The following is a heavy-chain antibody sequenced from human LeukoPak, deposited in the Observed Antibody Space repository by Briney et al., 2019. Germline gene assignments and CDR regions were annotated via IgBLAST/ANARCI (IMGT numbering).Heavy chain of an antibody. Sequence: GGSLRLSCAASGFNFSENDMHWVRQTTERGLEWVSAIGVAGDTYYADPVKGRFTISRENGKNSVYLQMNSLRAGDTAVYFCAKAFDYNGLRGEGGSFDCWGQGALVTVSS. V-gene: IGHV3-13*01. D-gene: IGHD4-11*01. CDR2: IGVAGDT. CDR1: GFNFSEND. J-gene: IGHJ4*02. CDR3: AKAFDYNGLRGEGGSFDC.